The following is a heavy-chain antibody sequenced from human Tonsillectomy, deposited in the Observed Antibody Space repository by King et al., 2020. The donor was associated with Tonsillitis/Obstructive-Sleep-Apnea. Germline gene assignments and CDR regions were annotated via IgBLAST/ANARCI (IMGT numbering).Heavy chain of an antibody. CDR1: GFTFDSYA. D-gene: IGHD2-15*01. CDR3: AKGGGRGVVVPNWFDP. Sequence: VQLVESGGGLVQPGRSLRLSCAASGFTFDSYAMHWVRQAPGKGLEWVSGISWNSGSIGYADSVKGRFTISRDNAKNSLYLQMNSLRAEDTALYYCAKGGGRGVVVPNWFDPWGQGTLVTVSS. CDR2: ISWNSGSI. J-gene: IGHJ5*02. V-gene: IGHV3-9*01.